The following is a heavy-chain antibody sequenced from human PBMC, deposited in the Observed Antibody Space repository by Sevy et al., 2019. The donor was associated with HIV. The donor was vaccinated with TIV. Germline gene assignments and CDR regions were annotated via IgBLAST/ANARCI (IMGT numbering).Heavy chain of an antibody. CDR2: IYYNGPI. CDR1: GGSITSPS. V-gene: IGHV4-59*08. Sequence: SETLSLTCTVSGGSITSPSWNWIRQPPGKGLEWMANIYYNGPINYNPSLKSRVTLSLDTSKNQFSLRLSSVTAADTAMYYCAGENAWGRGYSWGQGTLVTVSS. D-gene: IGHD1-26*01. CDR3: AGENAWGRGYS. J-gene: IGHJ4*02.